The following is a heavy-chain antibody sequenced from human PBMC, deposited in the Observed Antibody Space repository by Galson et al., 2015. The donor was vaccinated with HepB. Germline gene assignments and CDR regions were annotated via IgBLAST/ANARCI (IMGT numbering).Heavy chain of an antibody. J-gene: IGHJ4*02. V-gene: IGHV3-48*01. Sequence: SLRLSCAASGFTFTSYGMNWVRQAPGKGLEWISYITPDSSTKYYADSVKGRFTVSRDNAKNSIYLQMNSLRAEDTAVYYCGRDRIRTFDYWGQGTLVTVSS. CDR3: GRDRIRTFDY. CDR1: GFTFTSYG. D-gene: IGHD2/OR15-2a*01. CDR2: ITPDSSTK.